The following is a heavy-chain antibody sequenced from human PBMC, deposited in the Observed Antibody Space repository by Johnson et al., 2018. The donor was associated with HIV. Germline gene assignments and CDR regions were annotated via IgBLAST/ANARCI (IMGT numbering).Heavy chain of an antibody. Sequence: VQLVESGGGLVQPGGSLRLSCAASGFTVSSNYMSWVRQAPGKGLEWVSVIYSGGGTYYADSVKGRFTISRDNAKNTLYLQMNSLRAEDTAVYYCAREGSSSRAFDIWGQGTMVTVSS. CDR3: AREGSSSRAFDI. CDR1: GFTVSSNY. D-gene: IGHD6-6*01. V-gene: IGHV3-66*01. J-gene: IGHJ3*02. CDR2: IYSGGGT.